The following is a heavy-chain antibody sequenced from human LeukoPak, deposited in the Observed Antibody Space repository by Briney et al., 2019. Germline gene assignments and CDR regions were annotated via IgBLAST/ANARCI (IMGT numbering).Heavy chain of an antibody. V-gene: IGHV3-74*01. Sequence: HPGGSLRLSCAASGFTFSSYWMHWVRQAPGKGLVWVSRINTDGSSTSYADSVKGRFTISRDNAMNTVYLQMNSLRAEDTAVYYCARVLSGSWDWFDPWGQGTLVTVSS. D-gene: IGHD3-22*01. CDR3: ARVLSGSWDWFDP. CDR2: INTDGSST. CDR1: GFTFSSYW. J-gene: IGHJ5*02.